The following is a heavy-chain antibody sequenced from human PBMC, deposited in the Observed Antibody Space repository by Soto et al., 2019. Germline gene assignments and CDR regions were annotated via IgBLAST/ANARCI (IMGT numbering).Heavy chain of an antibody. CDR3: ARLDGKYYDSCGANNSRFSVIDV. CDR1: GDTFGRNA. V-gene: IGHV1-69*06. J-gene: IGHJ6*02. CDR2: ITPMFPTT. D-gene: IGHD3-22*01. Sequence: SVKVSCKASGDTFGRNAIHWVRQAPGQGLEWMGGITPMFPTTNYAQKFKGRLTINADKSTSTAYMEMSSLRSDDTAVYYCARLDGKYYDSCGANNSRFSVIDVWGQ.